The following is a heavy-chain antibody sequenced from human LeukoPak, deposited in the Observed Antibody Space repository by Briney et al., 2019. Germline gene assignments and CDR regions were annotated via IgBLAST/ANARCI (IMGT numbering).Heavy chain of an antibody. J-gene: IGHJ3*02. CDR3: ARDRYRYSYGYDAFDI. CDR1: GGTFSSYA. Sequence: SVKVSCKASGGTFSSYAISWVRQAPGQGLEWMGRIIPIFGTANYAQKFQGRVTITTDESTSTAYMGLSSLRSEDTAVYYCARDRYRYSYGYDAFDIWGQGTMVTVSS. V-gene: IGHV1-69*05. CDR2: IIPIFGTA. D-gene: IGHD5-18*01.